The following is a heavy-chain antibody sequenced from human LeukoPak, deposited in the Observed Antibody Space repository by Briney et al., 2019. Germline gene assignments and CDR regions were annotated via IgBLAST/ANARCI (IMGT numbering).Heavy chain of an antibody. CDR1: GFTVTSKY. Sequence: GGSLRLSCAASGFTVTSKYMSWVRQAPGKGLEWVASISHDGSKRDFADSVKGRFTTSRDNSKNTLYLLVNSLRVEDTAVYYCARVGTMSGAYDALDIWGQGTLVTVSS. V-gene: IGHV3-30*03. J-gene: IGHJ3*02. CDR3: ARVGTMSGAYDALDI. D-gene: IGHD3-3*01. CDR2: ISHDGSKR.